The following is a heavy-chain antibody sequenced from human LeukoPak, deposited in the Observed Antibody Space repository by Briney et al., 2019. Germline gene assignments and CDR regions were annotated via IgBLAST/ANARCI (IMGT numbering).Heavy chain of an antibody. J-gene: IGHJ4*02. V-gene: IGHV3-21*01. D-gene: IGHD3-22*01. CDR3: ARANYDSSGYYLYYFDY. CDR1: GFTFSSYS. Sequence: GGSLRLSCAASGFTFSSYSVNWVRQAPGKGLEWVSSISSSSNYIYYADSVKGRFTISRDNAKNSLYLQMNSLRAEDTAVYYCARANYDSSGYYLYYFDYWGQGTLVTVSS. CDR2: ISSSSNYI.